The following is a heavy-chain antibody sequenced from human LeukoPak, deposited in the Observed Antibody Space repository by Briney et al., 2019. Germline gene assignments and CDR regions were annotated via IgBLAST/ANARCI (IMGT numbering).Heavy chain of an antibody. J-gene: IGHJ4*02. CDR3: AKDLQYQLLNPEMADC. V-gene: IGHV3-30*02. D-gene: IGHD2-2*02. CDR2: IRYDGSNK. Sequence: PGGSLRLSCAASGFTFSSYGMHWVRQAPGKGLEWVAFIRYDGSNKYYADSVKGRFTISRDNSKNTLYLQMNSLRAEDTAVYYCAKDLQYQLLNPEMADCWGQGTLVTVSS. CDR1: GFTFSSYG.